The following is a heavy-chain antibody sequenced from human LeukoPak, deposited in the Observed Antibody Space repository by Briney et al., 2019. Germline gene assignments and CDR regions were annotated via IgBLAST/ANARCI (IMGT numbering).Heavy chain of an antibody. CDR2: INHSGST. Sequence: SETLSLTCAVYGGSFSGYYWSWIRQPPGKGPEWIGEINHSGSTNYNPSLKSRVTISVDTSKNQFSLKLSSVTPADTAVYYCARGRCSSTSCYDYWGQGTLVTVSS. V-gene: IGHV4-34*01. CDR3: ARGRCSSTSCYDY. CDR1: GGSFSGYY. D-gene: IGHD2-2*01. J-gene: IGHJ4*02.